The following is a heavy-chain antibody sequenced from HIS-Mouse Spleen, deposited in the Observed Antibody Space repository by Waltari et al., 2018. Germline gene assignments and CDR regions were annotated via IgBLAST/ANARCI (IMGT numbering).Heavy chain of an antibody. Sequence: QVQLVESGGGVVQPGRSLRLSCAASGFTFSSYGMHWVRQAPGKGLEWVDVISYDGINEYYADSVRGRFTICRVNSEIRLNLQRNRLRAEDTAVYYCAKDRGSKVEYWGRGTLVTVSS. CDR3: AKDRGSKVEY. CDR2: ISYDGINE. CDR1: GFTFSSYG. J-gene: IGHJ4*02. D-gene: IGHD1-26*01. V-gene: IGHV3-30*18.